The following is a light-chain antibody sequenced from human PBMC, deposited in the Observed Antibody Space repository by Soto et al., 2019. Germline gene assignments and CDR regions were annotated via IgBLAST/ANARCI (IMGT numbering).Light chain of an antibody. CDR3: ASYTISSTRV. CDR2: EVN. J-gene: IGLJ3*02. V-gene: IGLV2-14*01. Sequence: QSALTQPASVSGSPGQSITISCTGSNNDVGAYNYVSWYQQHPGKAPKLIIYEVNNQPSGVSHRFSGSKSGSTASLTISGLQADDEADYYCASYTISSTRVFGGGTKLTVL. CDR1: NNDVGAYNY.